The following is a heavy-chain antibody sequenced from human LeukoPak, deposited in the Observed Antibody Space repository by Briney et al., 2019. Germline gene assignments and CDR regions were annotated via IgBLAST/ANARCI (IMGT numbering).Heavy chain of an antibody. CDR3: AKDADTATIIYWYFDL. J-gene: IGHJ2*01. CDR1: GFTLSNFG. CDR2: ISDDGSNT. V-gene: IGHV3-30*18. D-gene: IGHD5-18*01. Sequence: RRSLRLSCTASGFTLSNFGMHWVRQAPGKGLEWVAVISDDGSNTFYADSVKGRFTISRDNSKNTLYLQLNSLRPEDTAVYYCAKDADTATIIYWYFDLWGRGTLVTVSS.